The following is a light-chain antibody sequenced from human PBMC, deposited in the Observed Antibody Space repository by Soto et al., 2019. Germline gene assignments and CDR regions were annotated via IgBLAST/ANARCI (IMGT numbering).Light chain of an antibody. CDR1: QGISDD. CDR2: AAS. J-gene: IGKJ4*01. Sequence: AIQMTQSPSSLSASVGDSVTITCRASQGISDDLGWYQQKPGKAPKLLIYAASTLEHGVPSRFSGSGSGTDFTLTISSLQPEDIATYYCQPDYRYPLTFGGGTKVEIK. CDR3: QPDYRYPLT. V-gene: IGKV1-6*01.